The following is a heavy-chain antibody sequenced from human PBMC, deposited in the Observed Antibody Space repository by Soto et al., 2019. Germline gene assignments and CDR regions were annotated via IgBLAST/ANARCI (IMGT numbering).Heavy chain of an antibody. V-gene: IGHV1-3*01. CDR3: AKASTEAYSSSWYVDYYYGMDV. CDR2: INAGNGNT. D-gene: IGHD6-13*01. Sequence: QVQLVQSGAEVKKPGASVKVSCKASGYTFTSYAMHWVRQAPGQRLEWMGWINAGNGNTKYSQKFQGRVTITRDTSASTAYMELSSLRSEDTAVYYCAKASTEAYSSSWYVDYYYGMDVWGQGTTVTVSS. J-gene: IGHJ6*02. CDR1: GYTFTSYA.